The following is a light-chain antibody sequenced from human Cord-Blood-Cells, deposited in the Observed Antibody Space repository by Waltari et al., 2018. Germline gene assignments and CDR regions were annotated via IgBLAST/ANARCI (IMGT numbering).Light chain of an antibody. CDR2: DAS. CDR1: QSVSSY. J-gene: IGKJ4*01. V-gene: IGKV3-11*01. Sequence: IVLTQSPATLSLSPGERHTLSCRASQSVSSYLAWYQQKPGQAPRLLIYDASNRATGIPARFSGSGSGTDFTLTISSLEPEDFAVYYCQQRSNWPPATFGGGTKVEIK. CDR3: QQRSNWPPAT.